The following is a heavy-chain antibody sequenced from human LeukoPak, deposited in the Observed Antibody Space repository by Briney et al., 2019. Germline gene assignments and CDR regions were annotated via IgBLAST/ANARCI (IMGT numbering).Heavy chain of an antibody. Sequence: GGSLRLSCAASGFTVSSNYMSWVRQAPGKGLEWVSVIYSGGSTYYADSVKGRFTISRDNSKNTLYLQMNSLRAEDTAVYYCARHYSGSGSFLYNWFDPWGQGTLVTVSS. CDR1: GFTVSSNY. CDR3: ARHYSGSGSFLYNWFDP. V-gene: IGHV3-53*01. D-gene: IGHD3-10*01. CDR2: IYSGGST. J-gene: IGHJ5*02.